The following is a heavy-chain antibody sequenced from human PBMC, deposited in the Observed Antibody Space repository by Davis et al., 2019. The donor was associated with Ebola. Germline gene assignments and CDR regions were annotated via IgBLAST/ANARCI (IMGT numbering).Heavy chain of an antibody. V-gene: IGHV3-30*18. Sequence: GESLKISCAASGFTFSSYGMHWVRQAPGKGLEWVAVISYDGSNKYYADSVKGRFTISRDNSKNTLYLQMNSLRAEDTAVYYCAKSRSIKEASTNGVYPYFDYWGQGTLVTVSS. CDR3: AKSRSIKEASTNGVYPYFDY. D-gene: IGHD2-8*01. J-gene: IGHJ4*02. CDR2: ISYDGSNK. CDR1: GFTFSSYG.